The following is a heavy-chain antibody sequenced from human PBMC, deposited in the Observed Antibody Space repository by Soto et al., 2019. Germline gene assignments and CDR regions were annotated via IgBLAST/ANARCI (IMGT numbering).Heavy chain of an antibody. CDR2: ISAYNGNT. CDR1: GYTFTSYG. J-gene: IGHJ4*02. V-gene: IGHV1-18*01. Sequence: ASVKVSCKASGYTFTSYGISWVRQAPGQGLEWMGWISAYNGNTNYAQKLQGRVTMTTDTSTSTAYMELRSLRSDDTAVYYCARDSFYCSSTSCSFDYWDKGTLVTVSS. D-gene: IGHD2-2*01. CDR3: ARDSFYCSSTSCSFDY.